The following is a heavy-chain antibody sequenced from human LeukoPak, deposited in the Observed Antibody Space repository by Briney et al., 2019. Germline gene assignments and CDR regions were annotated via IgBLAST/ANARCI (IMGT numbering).Heavy chain of an antibody. V-gene: IGHV4-39*01. Sequence: PSETLSLTCSVCCGSVSSSSDYCGWIRQPRGKGLEWIGSIHYSGSTHYNPSRKRRVTISVDTSQNQLSLRLSSVTAADTAVYYCARHRSGRNYIDYSGQATPATVSS. CDR2: IHYSGST. CDR1: CGSVSSSSDY. J-gene: IGHJ4*02. CDR3: ARHRSGRNYIDY. D-gene: IGHD7-27*01.